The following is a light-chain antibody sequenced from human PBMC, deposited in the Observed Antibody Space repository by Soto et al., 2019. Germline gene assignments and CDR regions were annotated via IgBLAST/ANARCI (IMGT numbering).Light chain of an antibody. CDR2: GAS. CDR1: QSVSSSY. CDR3: QQYGSSPFT. Sequence: SVLTKSPGTLSMSPGERATLSCRASQSVSSSYSAWYQQKPGQDPRLLIYGASRRATRIPDRFSGSGSGTDFTLTISRLEAEDFAVYYCQQYGSSPFTFGPGTKVDIK. V-gene: IGKV3-20*01. J-gene: IGKJ3*01.